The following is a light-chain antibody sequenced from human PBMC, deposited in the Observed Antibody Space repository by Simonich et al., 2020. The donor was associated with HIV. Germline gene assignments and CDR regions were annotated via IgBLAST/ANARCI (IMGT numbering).Light chain of an antibody. CDR2: KVS. V-gene: IGKV2-30*02. CDR1: QSLVHSDGNTY. CDR3: MQGTHWQKT. J-gene: IGKJ1*01. Sequence: DVVMTQSPLSLPVTLGQPASISCRSSQSLVHSDGNTYLYLFQQRPGQSPMRLIYKVSNRDSGVPDRFSGSGSVTDFTLKISRVEAEDVGVYYCMQGTHWQKTFGQGTKVEIK.